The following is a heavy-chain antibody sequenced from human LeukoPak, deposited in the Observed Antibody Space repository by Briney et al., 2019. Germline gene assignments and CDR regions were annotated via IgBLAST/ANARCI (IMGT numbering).Heavy chain of an antibody. D-gene: IGHD3-10*01. CDR1: GYTFTSYD. Sequence: ASVKVSCKASGYTFTSYDINWVRQATGQGLEWMGWMNPNSGNTGYAQKFQGRVTMTRNTSISTAYMELSSLRSEDTAVYYCARSTMVRVYYYYGMDVWGQGTTVTVSS. V-gene: IGHV1-8*01. J-gene: IGHJ6*02. CDR2: MNPNSGNT. CDR3: ARSTMVRVYYYYGMDV.